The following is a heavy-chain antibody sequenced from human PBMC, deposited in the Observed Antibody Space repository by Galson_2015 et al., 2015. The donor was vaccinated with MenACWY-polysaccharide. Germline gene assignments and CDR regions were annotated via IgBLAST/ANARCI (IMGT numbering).Heavy chain of an antibody. J-gene: IGHJ4*02. Sequence: ETLSLACTVSRGAIYSYYWRWIRQPAGQGLEWIGRISTSGCSTYNPSLKGRVKMSIDMHQNQISLRLTSATAADTAVYFCARVEYSGYESHLKYWGPGILVTVSS. CDR3: ARVEYSGYESHLKY. CDR1: RGAIYSYY. CDR2: ISTSGCS. D-gene: IGHD5-12*01. V-gene: IGHV4-4*07.